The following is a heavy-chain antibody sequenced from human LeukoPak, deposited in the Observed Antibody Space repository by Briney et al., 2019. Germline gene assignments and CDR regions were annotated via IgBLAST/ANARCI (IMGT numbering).Heavy chain of an antibody. CDR3: ATAFGVVDFDY. CDR2: INPNSGGT. V-gene: IGHV1-2*02. D-gene: IGHD3-3*01. J-gene: IGHJ4*02. Sequence: ASVKFSCKASGYTFTGYYMHWVRQAPGQGLEWMGWINPNSGGTNYAQKFQGRVTMTRDTSVSTAYMELSSLRSDDTAMYYCATAFGVVDFDYWGQGTLVTVSS. CDR1: GYTFTGYY.